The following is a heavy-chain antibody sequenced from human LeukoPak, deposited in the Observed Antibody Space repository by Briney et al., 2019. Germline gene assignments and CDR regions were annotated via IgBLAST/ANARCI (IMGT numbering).Heavy chain of an antibody. J-gene: IGHJ1*01. V-gene: IGHV1-46*01. Sequence: ASVKVSCKASGYTFTNYYIHWVRQAPGQGLEWMGLINPGGDNTDYAQNFQGRVTMTRDTSTSTVYMWLSSLRSEDTAVYYCARDRKAVAGAEYFQHWGQGTLVTVSS. CDR3: ARDRKAVAGAEYFQH. CDR2: INPGGDNT. D-gene: IGHD6-19*01. CDR1: GYTFTNYY.